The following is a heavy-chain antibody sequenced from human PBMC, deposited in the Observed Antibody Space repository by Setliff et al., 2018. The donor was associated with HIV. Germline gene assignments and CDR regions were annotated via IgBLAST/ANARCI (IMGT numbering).Heavy chain of an antibody. CDR2: ISWDGSST. J-gene: IGHJ4*02. V-gene: IGHV3-43*01. CDR1: GFTFDDYS. CDR3: AKGASLVPRRPHFCYFDY. Sequence: GALRLSCAASGFTFDDYSMHWVRQAPGKGLEWLSLISWDGSSTFYADSVKGRFTVSRDNSKNSLYLQMNSLRTDDTAIYYCAKGASLVPRRPHFCYFDYWGQGALVTVSS. D-gene: IGHD3-16*02.